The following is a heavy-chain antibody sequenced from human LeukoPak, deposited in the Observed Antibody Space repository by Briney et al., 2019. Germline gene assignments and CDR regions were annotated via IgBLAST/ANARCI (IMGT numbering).Heavy chain of an antibody. J-gene: IGHJ5*02. Sequence: SETLSLXCTVSGGSISSGSYYWSWIRQPAGKGLEWIGRIYTSGSTNYNPSLKSRVTISVDTPKNQFSLKLSSVTAADTAVYYCARGVYSYGSNWFDPWGQGTLVTVSS. D-gene: IGHD5-18*01. V-gene: IGHV4-61*02. CDR2: IYTSGST. CDR3: ARGVYSYGSNWFDP. CDR1: GGSISSGSYY.